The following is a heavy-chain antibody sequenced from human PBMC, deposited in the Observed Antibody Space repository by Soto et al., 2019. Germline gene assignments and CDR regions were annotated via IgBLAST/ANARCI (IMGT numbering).Heavy chain of an antibody. J-gene: IGHJ5*02. Sequence: ASGKVSCKASGGTFSSYAISWVRQAPGQGLEWMGWISAYNGNTNYAQKLQGRVTMTTDTSTSTAYMELRSLRSDDTAVYYCARGYYDSSGYFVWFDPWGQGTLVTVSS. V-gene: IGHV1-18*01. CDR2: ISAYNGNT. CDR1: GGTFSSYA. CDR3: ARGYYDSSGYFVWFDP. D-gene: IGHD3-22*01.